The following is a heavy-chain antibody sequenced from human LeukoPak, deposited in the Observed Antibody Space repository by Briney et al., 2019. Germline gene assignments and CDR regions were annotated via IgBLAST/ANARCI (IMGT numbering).Heavy chain of an antibody. CDR2: IYPGDSDT. CDR1: GSIFSTNW. Sequence: GASLQISCKGSGSIFSTNWIGWVRQLPGKGLEWMGIIYPGDSDTRYSPSFQGQVTISADKSISTAYVQWSSLKASDTAMYYCVRVLWTWALNYYYGMDVWGQGTTVTVSS. J-gene: IGHJ6*02. V-gene: IGHV5-51*01. CDR3: VRVLWTWALNYYYGMDV. D-gene: IGHD2-8*02.